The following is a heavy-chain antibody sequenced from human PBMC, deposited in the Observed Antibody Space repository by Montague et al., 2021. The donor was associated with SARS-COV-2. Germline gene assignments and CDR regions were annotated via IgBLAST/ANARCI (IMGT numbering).Heavy chain of an antibody. Sequence: SETLSLTCTVSGGSISSYYWSWIRQPPGKGLEWIAYIHYSGRTNFNPSLRSRVTMSVDTSKSQFSLKLSSVTAADTAVYYCARVVYCSSSGCYPPYYMDVWGKGTTVTGSS. J-gene: IGHJ6*03. CDR3: ARVVYCSSSGCYPPYYMDV. D-gene: IGHD2-2*01. V-gene: IGHV4-59*01. CDR1: GGSISSYY. CDR2: IHYSGRT.